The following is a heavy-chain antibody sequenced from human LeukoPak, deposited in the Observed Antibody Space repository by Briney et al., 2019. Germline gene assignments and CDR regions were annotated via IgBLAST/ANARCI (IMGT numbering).Heavy chain of an antibody. CDR3: ARGINWLDS. CDR1: GYTSAYFW. J-gene: IGHJ5*01. CDR2: IKPDSGAT. D-gene: IGHD3-10*01. V-gene: IGHV1-2*02. Sequence: ASVKVSCKAPGYTSAYFWIHWVRQAPGQGLEWMGWIKPDSGATDYAQTFQGRVTLTRDTSISTAYMELSGLRSDDTAIYYCARGINWLDSWGQGTLVTVSS.